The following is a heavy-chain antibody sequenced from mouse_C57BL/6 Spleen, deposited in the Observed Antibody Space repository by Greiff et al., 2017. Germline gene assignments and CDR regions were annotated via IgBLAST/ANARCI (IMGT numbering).Heavy chain of an antibody. CDR1: GYTFTDYY. J-gene: IGHJ2*01. CDR2: INPYNGGT. D-gene: IGHD2-5*01. CDR3: ARRDYSNSFDY. Sequence: VQLQQSGPVLVKPGASVKMSCKASGYTFTDYYMNWVKQSHGKSLEWIGVINPYNGGTQSNQKLKGKATLTVDKSSSTAYIALNSLTSEDSAVYYCARRDYSNSFDYWGQGTTLTVSS. V-gene: IGHV1-19*01.